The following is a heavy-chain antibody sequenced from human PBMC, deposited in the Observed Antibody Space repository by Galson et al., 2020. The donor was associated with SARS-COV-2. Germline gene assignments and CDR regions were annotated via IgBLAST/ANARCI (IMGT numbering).Heavy chain of an antibody. CDR2: IDWDDDQ. CDR3: ARVTQLIGGEGVANWLDP. J-gene: IGHJ5*02. CDR1: GFSLTTTGMC. Sequence: SGPTLVKPTQTLTLTCTFSGFSLTTTGMCVSWIRQPPGKALEWLARIDWDDDQYYSASLKTRLTISKDTSKNQVVLTMTNMDPVDTATYYCARVTQLIGGEGVANWLDPWGQGTLVTVSS. V-gene: IGHV2-70*11. D-gene: IGHD3-16*01.